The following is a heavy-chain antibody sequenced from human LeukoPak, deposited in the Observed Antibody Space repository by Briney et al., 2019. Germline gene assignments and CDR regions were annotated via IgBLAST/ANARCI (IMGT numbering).Heavy chain of an antibody. D-gene: IGHD3-10*01. CDR2: INHSGST. V-gene: IGHV4-34*01. J-gene: IGHJ4*02. CDR3: ARGMVRGVDY. Sequence: SETLSLTCAVYGGSFNGYYWSWIRQPPGKGLEWIGEINHSGSTNYNPSLKSRVTISVDTSKNQFSLKLSSVTAADTAVYYCARGMVRGVDYWGQGTLVTVSS. CDR1: GGSFNGYY.